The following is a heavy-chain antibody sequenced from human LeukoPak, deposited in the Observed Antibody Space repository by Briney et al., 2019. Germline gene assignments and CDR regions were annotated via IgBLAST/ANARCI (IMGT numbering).Heavy chain of an antibody. J-gene: IGHJ4*02. CDR2: ISYDGINK. CDR1: GFTFTSYG. Sequence: GGSLRLSCAASGFTFTSYGMHWARQAPGKGLEWVAVISYDGINKFYADSVKGRFTISRDNSRNTLYLQMNSLRTEDTAVYYCANYGDHDNFDYWGQGTLVTVSS. CDR3: ANYGDHDNFDY. D-gene: IGHD4-17*01. V-gene: IGHV3-30*18.